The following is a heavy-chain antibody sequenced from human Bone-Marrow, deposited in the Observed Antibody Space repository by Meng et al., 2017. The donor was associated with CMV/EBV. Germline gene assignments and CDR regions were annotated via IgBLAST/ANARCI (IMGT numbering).Heavy chain of an antibody. CDR1: GYTFTGYY. D-gene: IGHD2-21*02. V-gene: IGHV1-2*02. CDR3: ARNLLVVTATDAFDI. CDR2: INPNSGGT. Sequence: ASVKVSCKASGYTFTGYYMHWVRQAPGQGLEWMGWINPNSGGTNYAQKFQGRVTMTRDTSISTAYMELSRLRSDDTAVYYCARNLLVVTATDAFDIWGQGKMVNV. J-gene: IGHJ3*02.